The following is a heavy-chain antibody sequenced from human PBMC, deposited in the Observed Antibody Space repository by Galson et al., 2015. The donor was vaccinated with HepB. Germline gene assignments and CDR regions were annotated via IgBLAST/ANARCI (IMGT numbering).Heavy chain of an antibody. Sequence: SVKVSCKASGYTFTSYYMHWVRQAPGQGLEWMGIINPSGGSTSYAQKSQGRVTMTRDTSTSTVYMELSSLRSEDTAVYYCARVGYSSSRDYAPPLPFDYWGQGTLVTVSS. CDR2: INPSGGST. J-gene: IGHJ4*02. V-gene: IGHV1-46*01. CDR1: GYTFTSYY. CDR3: ARVGYSSSRDYAPPLPFDY. D-gene: IGHD6-13*01.